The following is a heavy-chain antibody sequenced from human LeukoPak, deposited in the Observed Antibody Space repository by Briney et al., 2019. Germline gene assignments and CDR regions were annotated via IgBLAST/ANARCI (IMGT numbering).Heavy chain of an antibody. CDR1: GFSFSSYG. CDR2: ISNDGNIK. Sequence: PGKSLRLSCAASGFSFSSYGMHWVRQAPGKGLEWVAVISNDGNIKYYADSVKGRFTISRDNSKNSLYLQMNSLRAEDTAVYYCASSDYYDSSGYSNAFDIWGQGTMVTVSS. D-gene: IGHD3-22*01. J-gene: IGHJ3*02. V-gene: IGHV3-30*03. CDR3: ASSDYYDSSGYSNAFDI.